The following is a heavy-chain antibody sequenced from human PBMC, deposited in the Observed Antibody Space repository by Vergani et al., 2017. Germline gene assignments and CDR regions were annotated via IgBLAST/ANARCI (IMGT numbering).Heavy chain of an antibody. CDR3: AKDYVAYGGNSGEGGNFDY. D-gene: IGHD4-23*01. V-gene: IGHV3-30*18. J-gene: IGHJ4*02. Sequence: QVQLVESGGGVVQPGRSLRLSCAASGFTSSSYGMHWVRQAPGKGLEGVAVISYDGSNKYYADSVKGRFTISRDNSKNTLYLQMNSLRAEDTAVYYCAKDYVAYGGNSGEGGNFDYWGQGTLVTVSS. CDR1: GFTSSSYG. CDR2: ISYDGSNK.